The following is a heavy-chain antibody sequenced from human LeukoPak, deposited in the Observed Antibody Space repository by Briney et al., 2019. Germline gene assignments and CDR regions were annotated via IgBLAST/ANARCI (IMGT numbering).Heavy chain of an antibody. D-gene: IGHD1-26*01. CDR1: GSTFSSYA. J-gene: IGHJ6*02. V-gene: IGHV3-23*01. Sequence: GGSLRLSCAAAGSTFSSYAMSWVSQAAGKGLEWVSAISGSGGSTYYADSVKGWFTISRDNSKNTLYLQMNSLRAEDTAVYYCAKDRRSYFSYGMDVWGQGTTVTVSS. CDR3: AKDRRSYFSYGMDV. CDR2: ISGSGGST.